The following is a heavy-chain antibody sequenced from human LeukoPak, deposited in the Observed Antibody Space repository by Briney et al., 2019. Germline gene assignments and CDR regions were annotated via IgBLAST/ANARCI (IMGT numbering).Heavy chain of an antibody. D-gene: IGHD5-18*01. CDR1: GFTFSSYA. J-gene: IGHJ6*02. CDR2: ISGGGGST. CDR3: ARKKRVDTDSIMVYYYYAMDV. Sequence: PGGSLRLSCAASGFTFSSYAMSWVRQAPGKGLEWVSGISGGGGSTYYADSVKGRFTISRDNSKKTLYLQMNNLRAEDTAVYYCARKKRVDTDSIMVYYYYAMDVWGQGTTVTVSS. V-gene: IGHV3-23*01.